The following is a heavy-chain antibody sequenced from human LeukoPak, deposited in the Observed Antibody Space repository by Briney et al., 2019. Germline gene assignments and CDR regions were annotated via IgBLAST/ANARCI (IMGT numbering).Heavy chain of an antibody. CDR2: IIPIFGTA. Sequence: SVKVSCKASGGTFSSYAISWVRQAPGQGLEWMGGIIPIFGTANYAQKFQGRVTITADESTSTAYMELSSLRSEDTAVYYCAICVSSSSWYCRSAFDIWGQGTMVTVSS. CDR1: GGTFSSYA. CDR3: AICVSSSSWYCRSAFDI. D-gene: IGHD6-13*01. J-gene: IGHJ3*02. V-gene: IGHV1-69*13.